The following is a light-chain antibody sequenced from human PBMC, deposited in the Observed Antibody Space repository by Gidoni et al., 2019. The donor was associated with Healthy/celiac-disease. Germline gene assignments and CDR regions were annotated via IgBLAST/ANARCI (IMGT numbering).Light chain of an antibody. J-gene: IGKJ3*01. CDR3: QQSYSTPFT. CDR1: QSISSY. Sequence: PSSLSASVGDRVTITCRASQSISSYLNWYQQKPGKAPKLLIYAASSLQSGVPSRFSGSGSGTDFTLTISSLQPEDFATYYCQQSYSTPFTFGPGTKVDIK. CDR2: AAS. V-gene: IGKV1-39*01.